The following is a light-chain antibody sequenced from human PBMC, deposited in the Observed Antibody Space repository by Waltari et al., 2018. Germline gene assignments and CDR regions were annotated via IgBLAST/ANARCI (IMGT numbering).Light chain of an antibody. J-gene: IGLJ2*01. CDR3: ASYTSTRTVV. V-gene: IGLV2-14*01. CDR2: DVT. Sequence: ALTQPPSVSDFPGQSIPLPCSHTSSDVGGYNYISWFQQNPGNAPKLIIFDVTRWPSGVSNRFSGSKSGNTASLTIFGLQAEDEADYYCASYTSTRTVVFGGGTRVTVL. CDR1: SSDVGGYNY.